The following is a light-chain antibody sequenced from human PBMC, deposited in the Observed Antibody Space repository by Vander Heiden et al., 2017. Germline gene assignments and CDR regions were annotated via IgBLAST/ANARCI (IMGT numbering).Light chain of an antibody. CDR2: AAS. V-gene: IGKV1-39*01. J-gene: IGKJ5*01. Sequence: DIQMTQSPSSLSASVGDRVTITCRASQSISSYLNWYQQKPGKAPKLLIYAASSLQSGVPPRFSGSGSGTDFTLTISMLQPEDFATYYCQQSYSTPNTFGQGTRLEIK. CDR3: QQSYSTPNT. CDR1: QSISSY.